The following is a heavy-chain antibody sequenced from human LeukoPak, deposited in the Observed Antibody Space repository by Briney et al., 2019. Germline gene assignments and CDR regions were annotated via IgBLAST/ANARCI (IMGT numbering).Heavy chain of an antibody. CDR2: IYYDGST. Sequence: PSETLSLTCTVSGGSISITNYYWGWIRQPPGKGLEWIGNIYYDGSTYYNPSLKSRVSISVDTSKNQFPLKLSSVTAADTAVYYCARGKIWSPVYLSHWGQGTLVTVSS. D-gene: IGHD3-10*01. CDR1: GGSISITNYY. CDR3: ARGKIWSPVYLSH. J-gene: IGHJ4*02. V-gene: IGHV4-39*06.